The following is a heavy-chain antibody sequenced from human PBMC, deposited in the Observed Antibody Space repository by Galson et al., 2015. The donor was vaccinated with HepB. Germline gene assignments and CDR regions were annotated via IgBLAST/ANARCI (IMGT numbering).Heavy chain of an antibody. Sequence: SVKVSCKASGGTFSSYAISWVRQAPGQGLEWMGGIITIFGTANYAQKFQGKVKITADKSTSTAYMELSSLRSEDTAVYYCASARLGYCTNGVCYNWFDPWGQGTLVTVSS. CDR2: IITIFGTA. CDR3: ASARLGYCTNGVCYNWFDP. CDR1: GGTFSSYA. D-gene: IGHD2-8*01. J-gene: IGHJ5*02. V-gene: IGHV1-69*06.